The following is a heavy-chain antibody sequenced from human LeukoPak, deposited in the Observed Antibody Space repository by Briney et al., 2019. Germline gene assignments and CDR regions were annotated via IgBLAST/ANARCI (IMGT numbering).Heavy chain of an antibody. CDR3: AREYRGSRSIAGAGGV. D-gene: IGHD6-19*01. J-gene: IGHJ4*02. CDR1: GGSISSSSYY. V-gene: IGHV4-39*07. CDR2: IYYSGST. Sequence: SETLSLTCTVSGGSISSSSYYWGWIRQPPGKGLEWIGSIYYSGSTYYNPSLKSRVTISVDTSKNQFSLKLSSVTAADTAVYYCAREYRGSRSIAGAGGVWGQGTLVTVSS.